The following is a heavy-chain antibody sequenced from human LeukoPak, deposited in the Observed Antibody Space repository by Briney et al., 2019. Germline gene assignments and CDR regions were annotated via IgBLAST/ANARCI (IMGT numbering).Heavy chain of an antibody. CDR3: AKPTCSSTSCYRVGNWFDP. J-gene: IGHJ5*02. Sequence: GGSLRLSCAASGFTFSSYWMSWVRQAPGKGLEWVANIKQDGSEKYYVDSVKGRFTISRDNSKNTLYLQMNSLGAEDTAVYYCAKPTCSSTSCYRVGNWFDPWGQGTLVTVSS. V-gene: IGHV3-7*03. CDR1: GFTFSSYW. D-gene: IGHD2-2*01. CDR2: IKQDGSEK.